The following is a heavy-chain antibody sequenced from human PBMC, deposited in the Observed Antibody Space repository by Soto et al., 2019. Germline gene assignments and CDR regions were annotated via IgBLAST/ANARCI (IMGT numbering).Heavy chain of an antibody. CDR1: GYSFTSYW. J-gene: IGHJ6*02. D-gene: IGHD1-26*01. Sequence: PGESLKISCKGSGYSFTSYWIGWVRQMPGKGLEWMGIIYPGDSDTRYSPSFQGQVTISADQSIRTAYLQWSSLKASDIAMYFCVRGIEGELVGTAYYYCCGMDVWGQGTTVTV. CDR2: IYPGDSDT. CDR3: VRGIEGELVGTAYYYCCGMDV. V-gene: IGHV5-51*01.